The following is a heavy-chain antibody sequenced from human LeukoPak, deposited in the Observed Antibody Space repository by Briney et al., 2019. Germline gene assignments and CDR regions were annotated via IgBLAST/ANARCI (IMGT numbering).Heavy chain of an antibody. CDR2: ISYDGSNK. Sequence: PGRSLRLSCAASGFTFSTYAIHWVRQAPGKGLEWVAIISYDGSNKFYSDSVTGRFTTSRDNSKHTVSLQMNSLRDEDTALYYCARETAAAAGTPDFWGQGTLVTVSS. CDR3: ARETAAAAGTPDF. V-gene: IGHV3-30-3*01. J-gene: IGHJ4*02. D-gene: IGHD6-13*01. CDR1: GFTFSTYA.